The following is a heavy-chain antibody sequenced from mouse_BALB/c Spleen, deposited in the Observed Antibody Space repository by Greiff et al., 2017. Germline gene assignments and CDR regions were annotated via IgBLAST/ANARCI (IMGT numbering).Heavy chain of an antibody. CDR3: TTTVVARYYAMDY. V-gene: IGHV1S22*01. J-gene: IGHJ4*01. Sequence: LQQPGSELVRPGASVKLSCKASGYTFTSYWMHWVKQRHGQGLEWIGNIYPGSGSTNYDEKFKSKGTLTVDTSSSTAYMHLSSLTSEDAAVYYCTTTVVARYYAMDYWGQGTSVTVSS. CDR1: GYTFTSYW. D-gene: IGHD1-1*01. CDR2: IYPGSGST.